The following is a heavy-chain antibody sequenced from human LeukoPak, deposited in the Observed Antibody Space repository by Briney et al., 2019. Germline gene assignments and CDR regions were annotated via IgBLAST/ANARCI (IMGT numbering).Heavy chain of an antibody. CDR2: IHSSGST. CDR3: ARDNDFFDY. J-gene: IGHJ4*02. Sequence: SETLSLTCSVSGFSINSYYWNFIRQPAGKGLEWIGRIHSSGSTHYNPSLKSRVTMSLDTSKNQFSLKLTSVTAPDTAVYYCARDNDFFDYWGQGTLVTVSS. CDR1: GFSINSYY. V-gene: IGHV4-4*07.